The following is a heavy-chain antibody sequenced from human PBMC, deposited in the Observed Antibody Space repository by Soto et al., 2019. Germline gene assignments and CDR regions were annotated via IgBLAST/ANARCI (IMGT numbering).Heavy chain of an antibody. CDR1: GFTFSSYG. J-gene: IGHJ3*02. D-gene: IGHD6-13*01. CDR3: ARAQSAAGTVGAFDI. Sequence: QVQLVESGGGVVQPGRSLRLSCAASGFTFSSYGMHWVRQAPGKGLEWVAVKWYDGSNKYYADSVKGRFTISRDNSKNTLYRQMNSLRAEDTAVYYCARAQSAAGTVGAFDIWGQGTMVAVSS. CDR2: KWYDGSNK. V-gene: IGHV3-33*01.